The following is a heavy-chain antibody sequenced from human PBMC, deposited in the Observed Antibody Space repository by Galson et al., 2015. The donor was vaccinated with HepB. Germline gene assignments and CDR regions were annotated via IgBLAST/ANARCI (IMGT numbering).Heavy chain of an antibody. CDR2: IIPIFGTA. Sequence: SVKVSCKASGGTFSSYAISWVRQAPGQGLEWMGGIIPIFGTANYAQKFQGRVTITADESTSTAYMELSSLRSENTAVYYCASAYCSGGSCLRWGYYYYMDVWGKGTTVTVSS. J-gene: IGHJ6*03. V-gene: IGHV1-69*13. CDR1: GGTFSSYA. D-gene: IGHD2-15*01. CDR3: ASAYCSGGSCLRWGYYYYMDV.